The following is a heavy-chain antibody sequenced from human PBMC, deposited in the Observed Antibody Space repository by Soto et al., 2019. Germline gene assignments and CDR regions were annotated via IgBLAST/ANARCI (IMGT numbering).Heavy chain of an antibody. CDR3: ARACDIRAVGVDV. CDR2: ISVYNGNT. CDR1: GYTFNIYG. J-gene: IGHJ6*02. V-gene: IGHV1-18*01. Sequence: QVQLVQSGAEVKERGASVKVSCKASGYTFNIYGIYWVRQAPGQGLQWMGWISVYNGNTKYAEKLQGRVTMTTDTSTSTAYMELRSLRSDDTAVYYCARACDIRAVGVDVWGQGTTVTVSS. D-gene: IGHD3-9*01.